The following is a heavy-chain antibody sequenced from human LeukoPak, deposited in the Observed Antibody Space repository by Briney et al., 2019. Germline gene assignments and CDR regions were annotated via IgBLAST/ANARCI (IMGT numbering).Heavy chain of an antibody. Sequence: GGSLRLSCAASGFTFSSYGMHWVRQAPGKGLEWVSYISSSGSTIYYADSVKGRFTISRDNAKNSLYLQMNSLRAEDTAVYYCARDPVLLRFDYWGQGILVTVSS. CDR1: GFTFSSYG. D-gene: IGHD2-21*02. V-gene: IGHV3-48*04. CDR2: ISSSGSTI. CDR3: ARDPVLLRFDY. J-gene: IGHJ4*02.